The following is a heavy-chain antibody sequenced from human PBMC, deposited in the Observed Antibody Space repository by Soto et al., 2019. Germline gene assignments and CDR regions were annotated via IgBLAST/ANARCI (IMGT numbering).Heavy chain of an antibody. V-gene: IGHV4-61*01. D-gene: IGHD3-3*01. CDR3: ARQAIFGVVINGMDV. Sequence: ASATLCITCTVSGGSVSSGSYYWSWIRQPPGKGLEWIGYIYDSGSTNYNPSLKSRVTISVDTSKNQFSLKLSSVTAADTAVYYCARQAIFGVVINGMDVWGQGTTVTVSS. J-gene: IGHJ6*02. CDR1: GGSVSSGSYY. CDR2: IYDSGST.